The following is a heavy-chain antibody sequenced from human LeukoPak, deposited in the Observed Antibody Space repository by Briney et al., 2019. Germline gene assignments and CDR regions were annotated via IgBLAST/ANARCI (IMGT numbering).Heavy chain of an antibody. D-gene: IGHD5-18*01. CDR2: INEDGTRE. CDR3: ARRDTADSHYYWMDV. Sequence: GGSLRLSCAASGFTFNTYWMAWVRQAPGKGLEWVANINEDGTREYYVDSVKGRFTVSRDNAKNSLYVQMNSLRAEDTAVYYCARRDTADSHYYWMDVWGNGTTVTVSS. CDR1: GFTFNTYW. J-gene: IGHJ6*04. V-gene: IGHV3-7*01.